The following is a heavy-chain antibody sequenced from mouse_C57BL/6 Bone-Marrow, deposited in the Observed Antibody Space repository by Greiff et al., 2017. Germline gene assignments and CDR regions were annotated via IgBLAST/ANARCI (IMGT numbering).Heavy chain of an antibody. J-gene: IGHJ1*03. D-gene: IGHD1-1*01. V-gene: IGHV5-9*01. CDR2: ISGGGGNT. Sequence: DVKLQESGGGLVKPGGSLKLSCAASGFTFSSYTMSWVHQTPEKRLQWVAAISGGGGNTYYPDSVKGRFTISRDNDKNILYLQMSSLRSEDTALYYCSRQVTTVLATKYFDVWGTGTTVTVSS. CDR3: SRQVTTVLATKYFDV. CDR1: GFTFSSYT.